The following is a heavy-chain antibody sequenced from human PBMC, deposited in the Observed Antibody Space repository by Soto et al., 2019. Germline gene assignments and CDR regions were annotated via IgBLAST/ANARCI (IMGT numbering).Heavy chain of an antibody. V-gene: IGHV1-46*01. Sequence: EASERVSCKASGYTFTSYYMHWVRQAPGQGLEWMGIISPSGGSTSYAQKFQGRVTMTRDTSTSTVYMELSSLRPEDTAVYYCAKTSGSYYYSGMDVWRQGTTVIVYS. J-gene: IGHJ6*02. CDR1: GYTFTSYY. CDR3: AKTSGSYYYSGMDV. D-gene: IGHD1-26*01. CDR2: ISPSGGST.